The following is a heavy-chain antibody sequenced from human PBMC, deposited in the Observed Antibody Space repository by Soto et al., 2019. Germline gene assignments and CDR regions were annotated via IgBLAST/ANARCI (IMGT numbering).Heavy chain of an antibody. D-gene: IGHD3-10*01. CDR3: ARDRITMVLAPIDAFDI. V-gene: IGHV1-69*13. CDR2: IIPIFGTA. Sequence: ASVKVSCKASGGTFSSYAISWVRQAPGQGLEWMGGIIPIFGTANYAQKFQGRVTITADESTSTAYMELSSLRSEDTALYYCARDRITMVLAPIDAFDIWGQGTMVTVSS. CDR1: GGTFSSYA. J-gene: IGHJ3*02.